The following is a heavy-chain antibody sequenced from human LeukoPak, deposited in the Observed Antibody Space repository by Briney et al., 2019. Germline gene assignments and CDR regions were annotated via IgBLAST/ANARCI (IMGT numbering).Heavy chain of an antibody. Sequence: SETLSLTCTVSGGSISSYYWSWIRQPPGKGLEWIGYIYYSGSTNYNPSLKSRVTISVDTSKNQFSLKLSSVTAADTAVYYCARGAVIAAADEYYYGMDVGGQGTTVTASS. CDR2: IYYSGST. V-gene: IGHV4-59*01. CDR1: GGSISSYY. D-gene: IGHD6-13*01. J-gene: IGHJ6*02. CDR3: ARGAVIAAADEYYYGMDV.